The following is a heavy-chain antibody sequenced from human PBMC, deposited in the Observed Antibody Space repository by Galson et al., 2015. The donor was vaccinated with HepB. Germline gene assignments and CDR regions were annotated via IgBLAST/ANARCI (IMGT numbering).Heavy chain of an antibody. CDR3: AISGVGFDY. D-gene: IGHD1-26*01. Sequence: SLRLSCAASGFTFDDYAMHWVRQAPGKGLEWVSGISWNSGGIGYADSVKGRFTISRDNAKNSLYLQMNSLRAEDTALYYCAISGVGFDYWGQGTLVTVSS. CDR1: GFTFDDYA. V-gene: IGHV3-9*01. J-gene: IGHJ4*02. CDR2: ISWNSGGI.